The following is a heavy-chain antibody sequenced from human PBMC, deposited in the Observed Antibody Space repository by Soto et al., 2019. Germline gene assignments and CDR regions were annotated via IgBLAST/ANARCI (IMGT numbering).Heavy chain of an antibody. V-gene: IGHV3-23*01. CDR2: MSGGVST. D-gene: IGHD1-20*01. J-gene: IGHJ4*02. Sequence: EVQLLESGGGLVQPGGSLKLSCAASGFTFNNHAMTWVRQAPGKGLEWVSAMSGGVSTYYADSVKGRFTISRDNSKNALYLQMNKVRLGDTAVYYCARDYNGNRNFDYWGQGTLVTVSS. CDR3: ARDYNGNRNFDY. CDR1: GFTFNNHA.